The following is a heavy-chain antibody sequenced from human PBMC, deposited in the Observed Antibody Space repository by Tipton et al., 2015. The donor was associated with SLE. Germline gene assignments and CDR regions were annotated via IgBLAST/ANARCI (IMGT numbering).Heavy chain of an antibody. Sequence: TLSLTCSVSTYSTSSGYYLGWIRQPPGKGLEWIGSISFSGNTYYNPSLKNRVTLSVDTSKNHFSLKLRPVTAADTAVYFCARPPPYCSGGSCYSNGFDIWGQGTMVTVSS. D-gene: IGHD2-15*01. CDR2: ISFSGNT. V-gene: IGHV4-38-2*01. J-gene: IGHJ3*02. CDR1: TYSTSSGYY. CDR3: ARPPPYCSGGSCYSNGFDI.